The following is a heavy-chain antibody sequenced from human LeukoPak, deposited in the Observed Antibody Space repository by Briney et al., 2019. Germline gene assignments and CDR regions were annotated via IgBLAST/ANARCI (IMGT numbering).Heavy chain of an antibody. D-gene: IGHD3-10*01. Sequence: ASVKVSCKAAGYTFTSYGISWVRQAPGQGLGWMGGISAKNGNTNYAQKVHGRVTMTTDPTTSTAYMELRSLRSDDTAVYYCARVLGGWFGESHEDYWGQGTLVTVSS. CDR3: ARVLGGWFGESHEDY. J-gene: IGHJ4*02. CDR1: GYTFTSYG. V-gene: IGHV1-18*04. CDR2: ISAKNGNT.